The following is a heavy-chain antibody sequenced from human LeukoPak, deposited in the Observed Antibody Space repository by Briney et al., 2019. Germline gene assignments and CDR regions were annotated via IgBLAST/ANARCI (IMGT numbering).Heavy chain of an antibody. Sequence: SETLSLTCTVSRGSFSSYYWTWIRQPAGKGLEWIGRIYSSGSTNYNPSLRSRVTISVDKSKNQFSLNLTSVTAADTGVYHCARVYSSTSGRHFDYWGQGILVTVPS. CDR2: IYSSGST. CDR3: ARVYSSTSGRHFDY. CDR1: RGSFSSYY. D-gene: IGHD6-6*01. V-gene: IGHV4-4*07. J-gene: IGHJ4*02.